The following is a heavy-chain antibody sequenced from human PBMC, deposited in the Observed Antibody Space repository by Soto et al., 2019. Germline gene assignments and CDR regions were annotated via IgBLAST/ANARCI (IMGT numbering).Heavy chain of an antibody. CDR3: AKTASMSIRDGFVH. D-gene: IGHD6-6*01. V-gene: IGHV3-23*01. CDR2: ISGSGSNP. CDR1: GFTFSSYA. J-gene: IGHJ4*02. Sequence: EVQVLESGGGLVQPGGSLRLSCAASGFTFSSYAMSWVRQAPGQGLEWVSAISGSGSNPYYADSVKGRFTISRDNSKNTLYLPMNSLRAEDTALYSCAKTASMSIRDGFVHWGQGTLVTVSS.